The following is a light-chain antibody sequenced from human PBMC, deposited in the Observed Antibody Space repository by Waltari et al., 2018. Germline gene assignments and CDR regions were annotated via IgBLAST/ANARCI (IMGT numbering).Light chain of an antibody. Sequence: EIVLTQPPRPPLLSLGERATLSCTAIQGVGKYLAWYQQRPGQAPRLLPFHASIRATGIPDRFSGSGYGTDFRLTISRLEPEDFAVYYCQKYDFLPATFGQGTTVEIK. J-gene: IGKJ1*01. CDR3: QKYDFLPAT. CDR2: HAS. CDR1: QGVGKY. V-gene: IGKV3-20*01.